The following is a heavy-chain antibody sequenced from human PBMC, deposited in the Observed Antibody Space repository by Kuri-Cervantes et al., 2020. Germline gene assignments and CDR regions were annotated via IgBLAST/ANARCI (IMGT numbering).Heavy chain of an antibody. Sequence: ASVKVSCKASGYTFTGYYMHWVRQAPGQGLEWMGWINPNSGGTNYAQKFQGRVTMTRDTSISTAYMELSRLRSDDPAVYYCAGDGGDSGDYGDYWGQGTLVTVSS. J-gene: IGHJ4*02. CDR1: GYTFTGYY. CDR3: AGDGGDSGDYGDY. CDR2: INPNSGGT. V-gene: IGHV1-2*02. D-gene: IGHD3-10*01.